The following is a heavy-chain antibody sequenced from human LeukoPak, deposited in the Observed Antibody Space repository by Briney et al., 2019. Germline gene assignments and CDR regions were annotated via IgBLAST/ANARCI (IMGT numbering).Heavy chain of an antibody. J-gene: IGHJ4*02. CDR2: IYYSGST. CDR1: AGSISSYY. CDR3: ARIGHEDYYFDY. V-gene: IGHV4-59*01. Sequence: TPSETLSLTCTVSAGSISSYYWSWIRQPPGKGLEWIGYIYYSGSTNYNPSLKSRVTISVDTSKNQFSLKLSSVTAADTAVYYCARIGHEDYYFDYWGQGTLVTVSS.